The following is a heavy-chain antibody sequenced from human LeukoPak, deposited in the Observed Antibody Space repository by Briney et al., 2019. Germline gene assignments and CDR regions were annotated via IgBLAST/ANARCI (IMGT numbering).Heavy chain of an antibody. J-gene: IGHJ2*01. Sequence: GASVKVSCKASGYTFINYGFTWVRQAPGQGLEWMGWISGYNGNTNYLQKFQGRVTMTTDTSTNTVYMELRSLSSDDTAVYYCARMSTNSRVGGYDPQWYFDLWGRGTLVTVSS. CDR3: ARMSTNSRVGGYDPQWYFDL. CDR1: GYTFINYG. D-gene: IGHD5-12*01. V-gene: IGHV1-18*04. CDR2: ISGYNGNT.